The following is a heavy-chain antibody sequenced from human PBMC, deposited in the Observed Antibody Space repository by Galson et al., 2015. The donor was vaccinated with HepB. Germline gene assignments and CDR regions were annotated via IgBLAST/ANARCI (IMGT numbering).Heavy chain of an antibody. Sequence: SLRLSCAASRFTFTRYGMHWVRQAPGKGPEWLAFISNDGSVKHNADSVRGRFTISRDNSKNTLYLQMNNLRVEDTAEYYCAKGRRYFDHWGQGTLVTVSS. CDR2: ISNDGSVK. J-gene: IGHJ4*02. V-gene: IGHV3-30*18. CDR1: RFTFTRYG. CDR3: AKGRRYFDH.